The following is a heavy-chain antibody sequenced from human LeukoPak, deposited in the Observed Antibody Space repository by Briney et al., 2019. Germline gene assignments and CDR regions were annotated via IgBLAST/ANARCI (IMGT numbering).Heavy chain of an antibody. Sequence: ASVKVSCKASGYTFTGYYMHLVRQAPGQGLEWMGRINPNSGGTNYAQKFQGRVTMTRDTSISTAYMELSRLRSYDTAVYYCPRDPDYYGSGSYYNGDDYWGQGTLVTVSS. CDR3: PRDPDYYGSGSYYNGDDY. D-gene: IGHD3-10*01. J-gene: IGHJ4*02. CDR1: GYTFTGYY. CDR2: INPNSGGT. V-gene: IGHV1-2*06.